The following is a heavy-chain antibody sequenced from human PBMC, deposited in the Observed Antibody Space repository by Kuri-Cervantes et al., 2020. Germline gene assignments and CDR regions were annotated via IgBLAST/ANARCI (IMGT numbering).Heavy chain of an antibody. CDR2: ISTYSTDT. Sequence: ASVKVSCKASGYTFSSYGITWVRQAPGQGLEWMGWISTYSTDTVHARKFQGRVTISKDTSTSTAYMELRSLRSDDTAVYYCARVGGRGITMVQGVSQRTYYFDYWGQGTLVTVSS. J-gene: IGHJ4*02. CDR3: ARVGGRGITMVQGVSQRTYYFDY. CDR1: GYTFSSYG. V-gene: IGHV1-18*01. D-gene: IGHD3-10*01.